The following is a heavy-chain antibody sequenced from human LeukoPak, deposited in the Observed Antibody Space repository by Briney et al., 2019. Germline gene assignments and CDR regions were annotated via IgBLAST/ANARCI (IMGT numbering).Heavy chain of an antibody. Sequence: PGGTLRLSCADSQCTFNGTWMNWVRKPPGKGLEWVANMDPTGSQKRYVDSVRGRFTISKDNPGASLYLDMHSLRAEDTAIYYCAIWTSGNYWGQGTLVTVSS. CDR2: MDPTGSQK. V-gene: IGHV3-7*01. D-gene: IGHD1-1*01. J-gene: IGHJ4*02. CDR3: AIWTSGNY. CDR1: QCTFNGTW.